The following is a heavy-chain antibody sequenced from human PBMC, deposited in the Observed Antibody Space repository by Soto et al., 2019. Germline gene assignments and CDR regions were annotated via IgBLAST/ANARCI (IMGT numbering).Heavy chain of an antibody. J-gene: IGHJ6*02. CDR3: AKRMVWGALTPYGMDV. V-gene: IGHV3-23*01. D-gene: IGHD3-10*01. CDR1: GFTFSSYA. CDR2: ISGSGGST. Sequence: PGGSLRLSCAASGFTFSSYAMSWVRQAPGKGLEWVSGISGSGGSTYYADSGKGRFTISRDNSKNTLDLQMNSLRAEDTAVYCCAKRMVWGALTPYGMDVWGQGTTVTVSS.